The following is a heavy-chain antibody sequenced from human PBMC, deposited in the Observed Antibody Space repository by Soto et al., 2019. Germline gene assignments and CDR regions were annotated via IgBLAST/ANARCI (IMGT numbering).Heavy chain of an antibody. Sequence: QVQLQESGPGLVKPSQTLSLTSTVSGGSISSGGYYWSWIRQHPGKGLECIGYIYYSGSTYYNPSLKSRVTISVDTSKNQFSLKLSSVPAADTAVSYCAIGGGYSTRSWFDPWGQGTLVTVSS. J-gene: IGHJ5*02. CDR1: GGSISSGGYY. CDR2: IYYSGST. CDR3: AIGGGYSTRSWFDP. D-gene: IGHD5-18*01. V-gene: IGHV4-31*03.